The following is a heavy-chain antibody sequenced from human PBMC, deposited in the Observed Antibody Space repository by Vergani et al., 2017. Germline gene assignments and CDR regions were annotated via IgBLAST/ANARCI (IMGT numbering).Heavy chain of an antibody. J-gene: IGHJ4*02. CDR3: ARGVYCSGGSLRRGDCSAPAEYYFDY. V-gene: IGHV4-38-2*01. CDR1: GFSIDNGSY. Sequence: QVQLQESGPGLVKPSETLSLTCAVSGFSIDNGSYWDWIRQPPGKGLEWFGSIYRTGHTHFKPSLKSRVTISVDTSTHHFSLRLNSLTAADTAVYYCARGVYCSGGSLRRGDCSAPAEYYFDYWGQGTLVTVSS. D-gene: IGHD2-15*01. CDR2: IYRTGHT.